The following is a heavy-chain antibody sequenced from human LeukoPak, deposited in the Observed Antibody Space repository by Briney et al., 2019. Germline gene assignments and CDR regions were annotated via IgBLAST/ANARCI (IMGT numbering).Heavy chain of an antibody. CDR3: ARALRFLEWFPTHDSSGYSYYYYYYYMDV. V-gene: IGHV1-69*05. D-gene: IGHD3-22*01. J-gene: IGHJ6*03. Sequence: SVKVSCKASGGTFSSYAISRVLQAPGQGLEWMGGIIPIFGTANYAQKFQGRVTITTDESTSTAYMELSSLRSEDTAVYYCARALRFLEWFPTHDSSGYSYYYYYYYMDVWGKGTTVTVSS. CDR1: GGTFSSYA. CDR2: IIPIFGTA.